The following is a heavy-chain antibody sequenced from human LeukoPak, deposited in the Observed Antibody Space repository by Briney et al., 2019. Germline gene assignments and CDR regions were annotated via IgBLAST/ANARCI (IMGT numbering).Heavy chain of an antibody. V-gene: IGHV1-46*01. CDR3: ARAWESIAGYYFDY. J-gene: IGHJ4*02. CDR2: INPSGGTT. CDR1: GYTFTKYY. D-gene: IGHD1-26*01. Sequence: ASVKVFCKASGYTFTKYYIHWVRQAPGQGLEWMGIINPSGGTTIYAQKFQGRVTMTRDTSTSTVYMELSSLRSEDTAVYYCARAWESIAGYYFDYWGQGTLVTVSS.